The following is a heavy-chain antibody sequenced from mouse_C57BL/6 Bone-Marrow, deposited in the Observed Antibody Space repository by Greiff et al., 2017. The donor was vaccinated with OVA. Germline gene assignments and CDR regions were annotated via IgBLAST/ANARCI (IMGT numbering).Heavy chain of an antibody. CDR3: ARSPTGPYWYFEV. J-gene: IGHJ1*03. CDR2: IYPRSGNT. CDR1: GYTFTSYG. V-gene: IGHV1-81*01. D-gene: IGHD4-1*02. Sequence: QVQLQQSGAELARPGASVKLSCKASGYTFTSYGISWVKQRTGQGLEWIGEIYPRSGNTYYNEKFKGKATLTADKSSSTSYMELRSLTSEDSAVYFCARSPTGPYWYFEVWGTGTTVTVSS.